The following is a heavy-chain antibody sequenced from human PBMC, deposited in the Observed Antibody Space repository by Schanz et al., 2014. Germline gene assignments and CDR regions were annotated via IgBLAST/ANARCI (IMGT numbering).Heavy chain of an antibody. CDR2: INTGSNYI. D-gene: IGHD1-26*01. V-gene: IGHV3-11*05. J-gene: IGHJ4*02. CDR3: ARDHTTESYYSAGPPIDY. Sequence: GGSLRLSCAASGFSFSDYYMSWIRQAPGKGLEWISFINTGSNYINYADSVKGRFTISRDNTKNSLFLQLNSLRADDTAVYYCARDHTTESYYSAGPPIDYWGQGTLLTVSS. CDR1: GFSFSDYY.